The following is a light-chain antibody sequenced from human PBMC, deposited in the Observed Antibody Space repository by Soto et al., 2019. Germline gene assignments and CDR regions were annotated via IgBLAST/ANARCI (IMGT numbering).Light chain of an antibody. V-gene: IGKV3-20*01. CDR2: GAS. J-gene: IGKJ2*01. CDR1: QSVSSSY. CDR3: QQYGSSPDPVRT. Sequence: EIVLTQSPGTLSLSPGERATLSCRASQSVSSSYLAWYQQKPGQAPRLLIYGASSRATGIPDRFSGSGSGTDFTLTISRLEPEDFAVYYCQQYGSSPDPVRTFGQGTKLEIK.